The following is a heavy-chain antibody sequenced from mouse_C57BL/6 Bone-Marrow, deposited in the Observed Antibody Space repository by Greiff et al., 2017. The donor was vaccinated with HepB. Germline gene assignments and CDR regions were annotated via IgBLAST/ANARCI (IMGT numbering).Heavy chain of an antibody. Sequence: EVMLVESGEGLVKPGGSLKLSCAASGFTFSSYAMSWVRQTPEKRLEWVAYISSGGDYIYYADTVKGRFTISRDNARNTLYLPMSSLKSEDTAMYYCTIGLILRSRGAYWGQGTLVTVSA. J-gene: IGHJ3*01. D-gene: IGHD1-1*01. CDR2: ISSGGDYI. CDR3: TIGLILRSRGAY. V-gene: IGHV5-9-1*02. CDR1: GFTFSSYA.